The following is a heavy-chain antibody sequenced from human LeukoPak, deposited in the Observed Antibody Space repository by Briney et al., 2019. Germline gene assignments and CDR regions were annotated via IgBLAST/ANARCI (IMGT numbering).Heavy chain of an antibody. CDR3: AKGGPYYVRSGHLDV. V-gene: IGHV3-43*02. J-gene: IGHJ6*01. CDR1: GFSFLDYA. D-gene: IGHD3-10*02. Sequence: GGSLRLSSAASGFSFLDYAMCCGPEGPGEGLEWVSLISGDGSMTYYADSLKGRFTISRVNSKKSLYLQLNSLTTEDTAFFNCAKGGPYYVRSGHLDVGGKGTTVT. CDR2: ISGDGSMT.